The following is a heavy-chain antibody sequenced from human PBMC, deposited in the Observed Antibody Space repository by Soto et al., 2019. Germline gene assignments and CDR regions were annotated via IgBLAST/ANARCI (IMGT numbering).Heavy chain of an antibody. CDR2: ISGSGGST. CDR1: GFTFSSYA. J-gene: IGHJ3*02. V-gene: IGHV3-23*01. Sequence: EVQLLESGGGLVQPGGSLRLSCAASGFTFSSYAMSWVRQAPGKGLEWVSAISGSGGSTYYADSVKGRFTISRDNSKNTLYLQMNSLRAEDTAGYYCTKLPRPKGDAFDIWGQGTMVTVSS. CDR3: TKLPRPKGDAFDI.